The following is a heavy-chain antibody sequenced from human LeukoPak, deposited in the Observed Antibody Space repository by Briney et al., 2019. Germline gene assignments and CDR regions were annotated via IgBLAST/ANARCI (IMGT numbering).Heavy chain of an antibody. CDR1: GYTFTSYA. J-gene: IGHJ4*02. Sequence: ASVKVSCKASGYTFTSYAMHWVRQAPGQRLEWMGWINAGNGNTKYSQKFQGRVTITRDMSTSTAYMELSSLRSEDTAVYYCAAAYGDLRGFDFDYWGQGTLVTVSS. CDR3: AAAYGDLRGFDFDY. V-gene: IGHV1-3*01. CDR2: INAGNGNT. D-gene: IGHD4-17*01.